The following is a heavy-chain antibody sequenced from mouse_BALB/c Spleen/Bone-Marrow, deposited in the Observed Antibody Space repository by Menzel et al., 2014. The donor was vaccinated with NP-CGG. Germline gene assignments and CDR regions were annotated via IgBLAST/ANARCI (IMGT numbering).Heavy chain of an antibody. V-gene: IGHV5-6-5*01. CDR1: GFTFSGYA. Sequence: EVKLVESGGGLVKPGGSLKLSCAASGFTFSGYAMSWVRQTPEKRLEWVASISSGGTTYYPDNVKGRFTISRDNARNILYLQMSSLRSEDTAMYYCAGITTVDYWGQGTSVTVSS. CDR3: AGITTVDY. J-gene: IGHJ4*01. CDR2: ISSGGTT. D-gene: IGHD1-1*01.